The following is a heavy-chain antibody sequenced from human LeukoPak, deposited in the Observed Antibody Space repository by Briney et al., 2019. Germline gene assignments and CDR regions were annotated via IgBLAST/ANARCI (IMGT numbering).Heavy chain of an antibody. V-gene: IGHV3-33*01. J-gene: IGHJ6*02. CDR2: IWYDGSNK. CDR3: ARDRDGMGV. CDR1: GFTFSSHG. Sequence: GGSLRLSCAASGFTFSSHGMHWVRQAPGKGLEWVAVIWYDGSNKFYADSVRGRFTISRDNSKNTLYVQMNSLRAEDTAVYFCARDRDGMGVWGQGTTVTVSS.